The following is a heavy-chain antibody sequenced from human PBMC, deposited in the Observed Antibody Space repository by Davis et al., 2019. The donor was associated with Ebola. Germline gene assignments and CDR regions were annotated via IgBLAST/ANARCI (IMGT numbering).Heavy chain of an antibody. D-gene: IGHD2-21*02. CDR2: INPNDGRT. V-gene: IGHV1-46*01. J-gene: IGHJ6*04. CDR3: AREVIVVVTATHYYYYGMDV. CDR1: GYTFTNYY. Sequence: AASVKVSCKASGYTFTNYYMHWVRQAPGQGLEWMGMINPNDGRTIYAQKFQGRVTVTRDTSTSTVYMELSSLRSEDTAVYYCAREVIVVVTATHYYYYGMDVWGKGTTVTVSS.